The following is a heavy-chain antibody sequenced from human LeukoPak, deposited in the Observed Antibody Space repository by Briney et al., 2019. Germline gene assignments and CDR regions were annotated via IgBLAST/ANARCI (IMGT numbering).Heavy chain of an antibody. J-gene: IGHJ4*02. Sequence: GGSLRLSCAASGFTFSSYTMNWVRQAPGKGLEWVSSISSSSSYIYYADSVKGRFTISRDNAKNSLYLQMNSLRAEDTAVYYCARDPLLRFLALLQYPYFDYWGQGTLVTVSS. CDR1: GFTFSSYT. V-gene: IGHV3-21*01. D-gene: IGHD3-3*01. CDR2: ISSSSSYI. CDR3: ARDPLLRFLALLQYPYFDY.